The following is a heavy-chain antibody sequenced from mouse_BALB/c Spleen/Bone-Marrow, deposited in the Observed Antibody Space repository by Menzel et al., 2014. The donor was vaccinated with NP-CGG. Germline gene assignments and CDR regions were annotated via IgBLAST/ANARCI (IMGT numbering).Heavy chain of an antibody. CDR2: INTYSGDA. D-gene: IGHD1-1*01. CDR3: ARDYGSSHFDH. CDR1: GYTFTDYA. V-gene: IGHV1-67*01. J-gene: IGHJ2*01. Sequence: QVQLQQSGPELVRPGVSVKISCKGSGYTFTDYAMHWVKQSHAKSLEWIGVINTYSGDANYNPKFKCKATMTVDKSSSTAYMELARLTSEDSAIYYCARDYGSSHFDHWGQGSTLTVSS.